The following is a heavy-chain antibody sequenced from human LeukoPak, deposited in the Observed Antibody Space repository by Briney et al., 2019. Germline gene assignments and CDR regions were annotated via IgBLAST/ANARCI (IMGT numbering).Heavy chain of an antibody. Sequence: GGSLRLSCAASGFTFSRYELYWVRQAPGKGLEWVAFIRYDGSNKYYADSVKGRFTISRDNSKNTLYLQMNSLRAEDTAVYYCAKDTPSTVTTRGGWFDPWGQGTLVTVSS. CDR1: GFTFSRYE. D-gene: IGHD4-17*01. V-gene: IGHV3-30*02. CDR2: IRYDGSNK. CDR3: AKDTPSTVTTRGGWFDP. J-gene: IGHJ5*02.